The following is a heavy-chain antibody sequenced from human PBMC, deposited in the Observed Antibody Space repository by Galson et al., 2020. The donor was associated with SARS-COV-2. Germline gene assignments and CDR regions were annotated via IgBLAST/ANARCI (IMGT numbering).Heavy chain of an antibody. CDR2: ISTSGRTI. CDR3: ARTNYYSMDV. V-gene: IGHV3-11*01. D-gene: IGHD3-10*01. Sequence: GESLKISCAASGFSFSDYYMSWVRQAPGKGLEWLSYISTSGRTIYYTDSVRGLFTISRDNAKNSLYLQMNRLRAEDTAVYYCARTNYYSMDVWGQGTTVTVSS. CDR1: GFSFSDYY. J-gene: IGHJ6*02.